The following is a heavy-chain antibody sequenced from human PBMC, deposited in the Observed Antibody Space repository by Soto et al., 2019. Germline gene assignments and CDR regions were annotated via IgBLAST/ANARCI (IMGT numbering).Heavy chain of an antibody. CDR2: IWYDGDNK. D-gene: IGHD4-17*01. CDR1: GFIFSDYG. CDR3: AREIYHGDTEAFVY. Sequence: QVQLVESGGGVVQPGRSLRLSCAASGFIFSDYGMHGVRQAPGKGLEGVAVIWYDGDNKYYGDSVKGRFTISRDNSKDTLYLQMDSLRAEDTAVYYCAREIYHGDTEAFVYWGQGTLVTVSS. J-gene: IGHJ4*02. V-gene: IGHV3-33*01.